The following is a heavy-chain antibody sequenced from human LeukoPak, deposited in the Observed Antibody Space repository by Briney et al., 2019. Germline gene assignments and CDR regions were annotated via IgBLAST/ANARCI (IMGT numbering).Heavy chain of an antibody. D-gene: IGHD3-9*01. CDR3: ARDVYDVLTGYYKLDY. CDR2: INPNSGGT. J-gene: IGHJ4*02. V-gene: IGHV1-2*06. CDR1: GYTFTGNY. Sequence: ASVKVSCKASGYTFTGNYIHWVRQAPGQGLEWMGRINPNSGGTNYAQKFQGRVTLTRDTSISTVYMDLTRLRSDDTAVYYCARDVYDVLTGYYKLDYWGQGTLVTVSS.